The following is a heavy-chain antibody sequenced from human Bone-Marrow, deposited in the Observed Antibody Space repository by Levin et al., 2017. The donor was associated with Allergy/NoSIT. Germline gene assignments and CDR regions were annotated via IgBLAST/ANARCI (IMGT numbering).Heavy chain of an antibody. J-gene: IGHJ4*02. CDR3: AREGIVLEKGSFDY. CDR2: ITSTGYNA. D-gene: IGHD2-8*01. V-gene: IGHV3-11*05. CDR1: GFTFSYYY. Sequence: GESLKISCSASGFTFSYYYLTWIRQAPGKGLEWISYITSTGYNANYADSVKGRFTIARDNAKNSLYLQMNSLRAEDTAVYYCAREGIVLEKGSFDYWGQGTLVTVSS.